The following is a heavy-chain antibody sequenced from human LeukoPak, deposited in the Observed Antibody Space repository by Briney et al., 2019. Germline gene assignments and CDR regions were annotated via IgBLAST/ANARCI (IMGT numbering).Heavy chain of an antibody. CDR2: INPDGTEK. CDR3: ARGSFGGGLSLDY. CDR1: GFTFNNYW. Sequence: GGSLRLSCVASGFTFNNYWMSWVRQAPGKGLEWMANINPDGTEKRYVDSVKGRFTISRDNAKNSLSLQMNSLRAEDTALYLCARGSFGGGLSLDYWGQGTLVTVSS. D-gene: IGHD3-10*01. V-gene: IGHV3-7*03. J-gene: IGHJ4*02.